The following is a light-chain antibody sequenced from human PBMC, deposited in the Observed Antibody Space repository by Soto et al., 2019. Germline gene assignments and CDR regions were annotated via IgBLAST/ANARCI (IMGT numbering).Light chain of an antibody. J-gene: IGKJ3*01. Sequence: DIVMTQSPDSLAVSLGERATINCKSSQSVLYSSNNKNYLAWYQQKPGQPPKLLIYWASTRESGVPDRFSGSGSGTDFTLTITSLQAEDVALYYCQQDYSTPFTFGSGTKVDIK. CDR2: WAS. CDR3: QQDYSTPFT. V-gene: IGKV4-1*01. CDR1: QSVLYSSNNKNY.